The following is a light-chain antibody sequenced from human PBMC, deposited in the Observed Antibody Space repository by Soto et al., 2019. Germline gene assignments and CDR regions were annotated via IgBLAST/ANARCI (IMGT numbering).Light chain of an antibody. CDR1: QSVSSN. CDR2: GAS. Sequence: EIVMTQSPATLSVSPGERATLSCRASQSVSSNLAWYQQKPGQAPRLLIYGASTRPTGIPARFSGSGSGTEFTLTLSSLQSEDFAIYLCQQYNAWPPIFTFGPGTKVDIK. J-gene: IGKJ3*01. V-gene: IGKV3-15*01. CDR3: QQYNAWPPIFT.